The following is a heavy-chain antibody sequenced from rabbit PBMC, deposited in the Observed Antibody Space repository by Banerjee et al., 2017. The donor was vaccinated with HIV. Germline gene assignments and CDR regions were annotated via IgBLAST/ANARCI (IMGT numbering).Heavy chain of an antibody. CDR3: ARWTGGLDL. V-gene: IGHV1S45*01. Sequence: QEQLVESGGGLVQPEGSLTLTCTASGFSFSSSYWICWVRQAPGKGPEWIACIWGGSSGGTWYASWAKGRFTISKTSSTTVTLQMTSLTAADTATYFCARWTGGLDLWGPGTLVTVS. CDR1: GFSFSSSYW. CDR2: IWGGSSGGT. J-gene: IGHJ6*01.